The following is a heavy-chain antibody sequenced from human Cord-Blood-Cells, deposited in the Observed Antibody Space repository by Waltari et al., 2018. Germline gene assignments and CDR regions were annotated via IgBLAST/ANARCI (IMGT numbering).Heavy chain of an antibody. Sequence: QVQLVQSGAEVKKPGSSVKVSCKASGGTFSSYAISWVRQAPGQGLEWMGRIIPILGIASYAQKCQGRVTITADKSTSTAYMELSSLRSEDTAVYYCARDKRKGYCSSTSCYPDAFDIWGQGTMVTVSS. V-gene: IGHV1-69*09. CDR1: GGTFSSYA. J-gene: IGHJ3*02. CDR2: IIPILGIA. CDR3: ARDKRKGYCSSTSCYPDAFDI. D-gene: IGHD2-2*01.